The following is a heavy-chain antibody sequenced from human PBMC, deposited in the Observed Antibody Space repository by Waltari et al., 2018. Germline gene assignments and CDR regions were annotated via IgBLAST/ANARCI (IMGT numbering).Heavy chain of an antibody. CDR3: ARASPQAFYLEDYYFDY. J-gene: IGHJ4*02. Sequence: QVQLVQSGAEVKKPGSAVKVSCKASGGTFSSYAISWVRQAPGQGLEWMGGIIPIFGTANYAQKFQGRVTITADESTSTAYMELSSLRSEDTAVYYCARASPQAFYLEDYYFDYWGQGTLVTVSS. V-gene: IGHV1-69*13. CDR1: GGTFSSYA. CDR2: IIPIFGTA.